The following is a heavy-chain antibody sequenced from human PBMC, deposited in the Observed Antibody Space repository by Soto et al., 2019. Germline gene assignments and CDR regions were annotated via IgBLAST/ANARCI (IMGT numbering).Heavy chain of an antibody. V-gene: IGHV3-23*01. J-gene: IGHJ4*02. Sequence: EVHLLESGGGLEQPGGSLRLSCAASGFTFSSYAMSWVRQAPGKGLEWVSAISTSGGSTYYADSVKGRFTISRDNSKNTLYLQMNSLRAEDTAVYYCAKGIGGSSSARSNDYWGQGTLVTVSS. D-gene: IGHD6-6*01. CDR3: AKGIGGSSSARSNDY. CDR2: ISTSGGST. CDR1: GFTFSSYA.